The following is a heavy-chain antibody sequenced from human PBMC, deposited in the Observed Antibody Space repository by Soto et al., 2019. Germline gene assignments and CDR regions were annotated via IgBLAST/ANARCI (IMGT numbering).Heavy chain of an antibody. V-gene: IGHV3-15*01. CDR3: TTAWESVYYFDY. J-gene: IGHJ4*02. D-gene: IGHD1-26*01. Sequence: LRLSCAASGFTFSNAWMSWVRQAPGKGLEWVGRIKSKTDGGTTDYAAPVKGRFTISRDDSKNTLYLQMNSLKTEDTAVYYCTTAWESVYYFDYWGQGTLVTVS. CDR1: GFTFSNAW. CDR2: IKSKTDGGTT.